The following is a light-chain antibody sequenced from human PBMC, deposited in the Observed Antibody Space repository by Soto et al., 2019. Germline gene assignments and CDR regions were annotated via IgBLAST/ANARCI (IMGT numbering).Light chain of an antibody. CDR3: QQADTFPFT. J-gene: IGKJ3*01. V-gene: IGKV1-12*01. Sequence: IQMTQSPSSVSASVGDRVTITCRASQDISSLLAWYQHKPGKAPKLLIYAATTLQSGVPSRFSGSESGTEFILTISSLQPDDFATYYCQQADTFPFTFGPGTKVDMK. CDR1: QDISSL. CDR2: AAT.